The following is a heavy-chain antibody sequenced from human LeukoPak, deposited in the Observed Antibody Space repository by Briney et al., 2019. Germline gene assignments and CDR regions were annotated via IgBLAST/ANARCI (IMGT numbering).Heavy chain of an antibody. D-gene: IGHD6-13*01. CDR2: IYYSGST. CDR3: ARRRSSSWYPRPYNWFDP. Sequence: SETLSLTCTVSGGSIGSYYWSWIRQPPGKGLEWIGYIYYSGSTNYNPSLKSRVTISVDTSKNQFSLKLSSVTAADTAVYYCARRRSSSWYPRPYNWFDPWGQGTLVTVSS. CDR1: GGSIGSYY. V-gene: IGHV4-59*12. J-gene: IGHJ5*02.